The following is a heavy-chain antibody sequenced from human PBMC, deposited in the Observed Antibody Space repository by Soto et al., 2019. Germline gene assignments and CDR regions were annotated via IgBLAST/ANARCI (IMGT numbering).Heavy chain of an antibody. J-gene: IGHJ6*02. V-gene: IGHV1-2*02. CDR3: ARKLELRGSYYYYYDMDV. CDR1: GYTFTDYY. D-gene: IGHD1-7*01. CDR2: INPNSGGT. Sequence: ASVKVSCKASGYTFTDYYMHWVRQAPGQGLEWMGWINPNSGGTNYAQKFQGRVTMTRDTSISTAYMELSRLRSDDTAVYYCARKLELRGSYYYYYDMDVWGQGTTVT.